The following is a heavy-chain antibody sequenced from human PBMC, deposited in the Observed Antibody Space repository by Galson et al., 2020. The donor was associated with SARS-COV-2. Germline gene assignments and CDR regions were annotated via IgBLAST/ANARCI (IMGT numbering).Heavy chain of an antibody. CDR1: GGTFSSYA. J-gene: IGHJ5*02. D-gene: IGHD6-13*01. CDR3: ATAITAAAGRVDWFDP. V-gene: IGHV1-69*13. Sequence: SVKVSCKASGGTFSSYAISWVRQAPGQGLEWMGGIIPIFGTANYAQKFQGRVTITADESTSTAYMELSSLRSEDTAVYYCATAITAAAGRVDWFDPWGQGTLVTVSS. CDR2: IIPIFGTA.